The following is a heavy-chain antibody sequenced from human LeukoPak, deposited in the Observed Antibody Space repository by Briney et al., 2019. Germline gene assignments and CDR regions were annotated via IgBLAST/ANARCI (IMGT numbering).Heavy chain of an antibody. Sequence: GESLKISCKGSGYSFTSYWIGWVRQRPGKGLEWMGIIYPGDSDTRYSPSFQGQVTISADKSISTAYLQWSSLKASDTAMYYCARFQYDSSGYLPHDAFDIWGQGTMVTVSS. CDR1: GYSFTSYW. CDR3: ARFQYDSSGYLPHDAFDI. V-gene: IGHV5-51*01. CDR2: IYPGDSDT. D-gene: IGHD3-22*01. J-gene: IGHJ3*02.